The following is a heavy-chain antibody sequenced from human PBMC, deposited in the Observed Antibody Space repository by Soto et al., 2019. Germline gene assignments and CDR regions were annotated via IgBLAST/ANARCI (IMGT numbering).Heavy chain of an antibody. V-gene: IGHV1-18*01. D-gene: IGHD1-1*01. Sequence: QVHLVQSGAEVKKPGASVKVSCKASGYTFTSYGITWVRQAPGQGLEWMGWISAHNGNTDYAQELQGRVIVTRDTSTSIAYMELRSLRSDDTAVYYCARGRYGDYWGKGALVTVSS. CDR1: GYTFTSYG. CDR3: ARGRYGDY. CDR2: ISAHNGNT. J-gene: IGHJ4*02.